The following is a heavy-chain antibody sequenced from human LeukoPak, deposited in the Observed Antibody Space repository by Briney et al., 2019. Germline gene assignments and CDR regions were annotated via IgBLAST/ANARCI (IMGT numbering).Heavy chain of an antibody. CDR2: ISYDGSTK. CDR3: AKSSTNYYDTSGQIDI. D-gene: IGHD3-22*01. Sequence: GGSLRLSCAASGFTFSSYGMHWVRQAPGMGLKWATSISYDGSTKYYADSVKGRFTISRDNSKSTLYLQMNSLRPEDTAVYYCAKSSTNYYDTSGQIDIWGQGTMVTVSS. J-gene: IGHJ3*01. CDR1: GFTFSSYG. V-gene: IGHV3-30*02.